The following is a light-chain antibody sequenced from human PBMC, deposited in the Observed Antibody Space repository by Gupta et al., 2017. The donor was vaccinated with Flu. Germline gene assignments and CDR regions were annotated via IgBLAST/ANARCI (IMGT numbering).Light chain of an antibody. V-gene: IGLV3-21*02. CDR1: RIGSKS. CDR3: QVWDSDSEIVG. J-gene: IGLJ2*01. CDR2: DDS. Sequence: SYVLTQPPSVSEAPGQTAKITCGGDRIGSKSVHWYQQRPGQAPLLIVYDDSDRPSRIPERFSGSNSGNTATLTITSVEAGDEADYFCQVWDSDSEIVGFGGGTTLTVL.